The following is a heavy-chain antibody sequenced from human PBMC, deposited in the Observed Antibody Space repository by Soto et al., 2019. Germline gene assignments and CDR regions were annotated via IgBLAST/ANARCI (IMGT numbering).Heavy chain of an antibody. CDR1: GFTVSSNY. V-gene: IGHV3-53*01. J-gene: IGHJ4*02. CDR2: LYRDGRT. Sequence: EVQLVESGGGLIQPGGSLRLSCAASGFTVSSNYMTWVRQAPGKGLEWVSVLYRDGRTYYGDSVKGRFTISRDNSKNTLYVQMNSLRAEDTAVYYCARYDVWTGSFDYWGQGTLVTVSS. D-gene: IGHD3-3*01. CDR3: ARYDVWTGSFDY.